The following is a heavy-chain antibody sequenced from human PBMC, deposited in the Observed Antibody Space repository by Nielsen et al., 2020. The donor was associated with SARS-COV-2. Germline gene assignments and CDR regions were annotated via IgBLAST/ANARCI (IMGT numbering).Heavy chain of an antibody. CDR1: GFTFSSYW. CDR2: IKQDGSEK. V-gene: IGHV3-7*01. J-gene: IGHJ4*02. CDR3: ARAGLFSSGSYFDY. Sequence: GGSLRLSCAASGFTFSSYWMSWVRQAPGKGLEWVANIKQDGSEKYYVDSVKGRFTISRDNAKNSLYLQMNSLRAEDTAVYYCARAGLFSSGSYFDYWGQGTLVIVSS. D-gene: IGHD6-19*01.